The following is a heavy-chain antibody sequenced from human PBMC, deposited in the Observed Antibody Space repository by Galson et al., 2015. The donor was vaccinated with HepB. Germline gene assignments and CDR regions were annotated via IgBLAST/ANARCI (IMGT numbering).Heavy chain of an antibody. CDR3: VRDAKMDTGIDYMDV. D-gene: IGHD5-18*01. J-gene: IGHJ6*03. Sequence: SLRLSCAASGFTFTNYGIHWVRQAPGKGLEWVAAIRYDGNSTQYADSVKGRFTISRDNSRNTVYLQMNTLRVEDTAVYYCVRDAKMDTGIDYMDVWGKGTTVTVSS. V-gene: IGHV3-33*01. CDR2: IRYDGNST. CDR1: GFTFTNYG.